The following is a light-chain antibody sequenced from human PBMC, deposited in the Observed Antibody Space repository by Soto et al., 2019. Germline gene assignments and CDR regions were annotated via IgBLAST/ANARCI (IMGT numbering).Light chain of an antibody. Sequence: EIVLTQSPGTLSLSPGERATPSCRASQSVSSSYLAWYQQKPSQAPRLLIYGASSRATGIPDRFSGSGSGTDFTLTISRLEPEDFAVYYCQQYGSSPLTFGQGTKVDIK. CDR3: QQYGSSPLT. J-gene: IGKJ1*01. CDR2: GAS. CDR1: QSVSSSY. V-gene: IGKV3-20*01.